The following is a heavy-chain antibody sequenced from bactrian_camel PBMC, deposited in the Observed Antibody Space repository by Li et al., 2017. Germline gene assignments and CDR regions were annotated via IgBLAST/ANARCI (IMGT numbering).Heavy chain of an antibody. CDR1: GYGYRNYY. CDR3: KAVAFGGQWCDGG. J-gene: IGHJ4*01. CDR2: IDRFGRI. D-gene: IGHD2*01. V-gene: IGHV3S53*01. Sequence: HVQLVESGGGSVQAGGALSLSCKATGYGYRNYYMAWFRQAPGKEREGVAAIDRFGRISYVDSVKGRFTISRDDVKNTVYLRMNSLKPEDTAMYYCKAVAFGGQWCDGGWGQGTQVTVS.